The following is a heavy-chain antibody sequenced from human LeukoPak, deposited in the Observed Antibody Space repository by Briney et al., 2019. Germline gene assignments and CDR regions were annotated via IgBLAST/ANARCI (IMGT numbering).Heavy chain of an antibody. D-gene: IGHD2-21*01. Sequence: PGGSLRLSCAASGFTFSSYAMSWVRQAPGKGLEWVSGISVGGAGTYYADSVKGRFTISRDNSKDTLYLQMNSLRAEDTAVFFCAKIVANNYPRSVDSWGQGTLVTVSS. CDR1: GFTFSSYA. CDR2: ISVGGAGT. J-gene: IGHJ4*02. CDR3: AKIVANNYPRSVDS. V-gene: IGHV3-23*01.